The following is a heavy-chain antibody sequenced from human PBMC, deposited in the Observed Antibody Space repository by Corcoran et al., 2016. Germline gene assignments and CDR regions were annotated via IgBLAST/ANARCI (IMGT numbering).Heavy chain of an antibody. Sequence: QVQLQQSGPGLVKPSQTLSLTCAISGDSVSSNSAAWNWIRQYPSRGLEWLGRTYYSSKWYNDYAISVKSRMIINTETSKNQFSLQVNSVTPEDTAGYYCARGWLIAGMGVWGQGTTVTVSS. J-gene: IGHJ6*02. CDR3: ARGWLIAGMGV. CDR1: GDSVSSNSAA. CDR2: TYYSSKWYN. V-gene: IGHV6-1*01. D-gene: IGHD2-21*01.